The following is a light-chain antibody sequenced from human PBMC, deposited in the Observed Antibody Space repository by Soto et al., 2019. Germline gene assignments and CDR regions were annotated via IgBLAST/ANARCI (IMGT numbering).Light chain of an antibody. Sequence: DIPMTQSPSSLSASVGDRVTITCRASQSITSYLNWYQQKLGKAPKLLIYGASSLQSGVPSRFSGSGSGTDFTLTISSLQPEDFATYYCQQSYGTPTFGQGTRPEIK. CDR1: QSITSY. CDR3: QQSYGTPT. J-gene: IGKJ5*01. V-gene: IGKV1-39*01. CDR2: GAS.